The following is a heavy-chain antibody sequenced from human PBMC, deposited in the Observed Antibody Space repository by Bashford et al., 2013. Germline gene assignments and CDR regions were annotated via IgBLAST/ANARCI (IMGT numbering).Heavy chain of an antibody. Sequence: WVRQAPGQGLEWMGWINPNSGGTNYAQKFQGRVTMTRDTSISTAYMELSRLRSDDTAVYYCARIIAAAGTEVWFDPWGQGTLVTVSS. V-gene: IGHV1-2*02. D-gene: IGHD6-13*01. CDR3: ARIIAAAGTEVWFDP. J-gene: IGHJ5*02. CDR2: INPNSGGT.